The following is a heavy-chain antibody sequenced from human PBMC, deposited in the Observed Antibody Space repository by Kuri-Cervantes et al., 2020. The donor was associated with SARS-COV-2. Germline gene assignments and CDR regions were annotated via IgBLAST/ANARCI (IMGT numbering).Heavy chain of an antibody. CDR3: ARLGYDSSGYKDYYFDY. J-gene: IGHJ4*02. Sequence: SETLSLTCTVSGYSISSGYYWGWIRQPPGKGLEWIGSIYHSGSTYYNPSLKSRVTISVDTSKNQFSLKLSSVTAADTAVYYCARLGYDSSGYKDYYFDYWGQGTLVTVSS. V-gene: IGHV4-38-2*02. CDR1: GYSISSGYY. CDR2: IYHSGST. D-gene: IGHD3-22*01.